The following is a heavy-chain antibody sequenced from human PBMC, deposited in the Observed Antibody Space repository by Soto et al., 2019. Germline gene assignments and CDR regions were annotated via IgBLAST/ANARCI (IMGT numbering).Heavy chain of an antibody. Sequence: PSETLSLTCTVSGGSISSSSYYWGWIRQPPGKGLEWIGNNYHSASTYYNPSLKSRVSISVDTSKNQFSLKLSSVTAADTSVYYCARGVRYFDYWGQGTLVTVSS. CDR2: NYHSAST. V-gene: IGHV4-39*07. CDR1: GGSISSSSYY. CDR3: ARGVRYFDY. J-gene: IGHJ4*02. D-gene: IGHD3-10*01.